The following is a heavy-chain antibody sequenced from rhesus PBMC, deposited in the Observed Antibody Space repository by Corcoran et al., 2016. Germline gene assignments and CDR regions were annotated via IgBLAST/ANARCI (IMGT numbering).Heavy chain of an antibody. CDR3: ARHPGYSGSWSDY. Sequence: QVQLQESGPGLVKPSETLSLTCAVSGYSISSGYYWVWIRPPPGTGLEDIGYISGSSGSTYYKPSLKSRVTISKDTAKNQFSLKLSSVTAADTAVYYCARHPGYSGSWSDYWGQGVLVTVSS. J-gene: IGHJ4*01. V-gene: IGHV4-99*01. CDR1: GYSISSGYY. D-gene: IGHD6-25*01. CDR2: ISGSSGST.